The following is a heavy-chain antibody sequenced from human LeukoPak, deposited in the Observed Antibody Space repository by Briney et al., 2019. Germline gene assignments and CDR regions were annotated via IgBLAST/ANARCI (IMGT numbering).Heavy chain of an antibody. CDR1: GGSISSYY. Sequence: SETLSLTCTVSGGSISSYYWNWLRQPPGKGLEWIGYIHYSGSTSYNPSLRSRVTISLDTPKNQFSLKLSSVTAADTAVYCCARVSITMVQGGAFDIWGQGTMVTVSS. D-gene: IGHD3-10*01. J-gene: IGHJ3*02. CDR2: IHYSGST. CDR3: ARVSITMVQGGAFDI. V-gene: IGHV4-59*12.